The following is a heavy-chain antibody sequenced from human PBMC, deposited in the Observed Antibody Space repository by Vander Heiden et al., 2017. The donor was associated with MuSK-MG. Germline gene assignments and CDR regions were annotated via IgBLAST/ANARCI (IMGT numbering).Heavy chain of an antibody. J-gene: IGHJ6*02. CDR1: GGSISSYY. Sequence: QVQLQESGPGLVKPSETLSLTCTVSGGSISSYYWSWIRQPPGKGLEWIGYIYYSGSTNYNPSLKSRVTIAVDTSKNQFSLKLSSVTAADTAVYYCARDTLPAKLLFGDRSPAYGMDVWGQGTTVTVYS. D-gene: IGHD3-10*01. V-gene: IGHV4-59*01. CDR3: ARDTLPAKLLFGDRSPAYGMDV. CDR2: IYYSGST.